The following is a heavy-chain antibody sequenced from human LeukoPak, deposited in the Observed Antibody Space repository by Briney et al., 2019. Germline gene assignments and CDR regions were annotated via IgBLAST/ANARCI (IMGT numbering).Heavy chain of an antibody. CDR2: ISGSGGST. V-gene: IGHV3-23*01. D-gene: IGHD6-6*01. CDR1: GFTFSSYA. CDR3: AEGAQLVVLSDGDAFDI. Sequence: GGSLRLSCAASGFTFSSYAMSWVRQAPGKGLEWVSAISGSGGSTYYADSVKGRFTISRDNSKNTLYLQMNSLRAEDTAVYYCAEGAQLVVLSDGDAFDIWGQGTMVTVSS. J-gene: IGHJ3*02.